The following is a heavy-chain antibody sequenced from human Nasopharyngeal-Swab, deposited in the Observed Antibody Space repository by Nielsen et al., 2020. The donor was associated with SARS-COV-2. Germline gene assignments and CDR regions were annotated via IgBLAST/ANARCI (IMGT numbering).Heavy chain of an antibody. V-gene: IGHV4-59*01. Sequence: GSLRLSCTVSGDSITASYWSWIRQPPGKGLEWIGYVSYSGITNYNPSLNSRVTISADSYKNQFSLELGSVTAADTAVYYCAREEYYYDSSGNYYRAFDNWGQGTLVSVSS. D-gene: IGHD3-22*01. CDR2: VSYSGIT. CDR1: GDSITASY. CDR3: AREEYYYDSSGNYYRAFDN. J-gene: IGHJ4*02.